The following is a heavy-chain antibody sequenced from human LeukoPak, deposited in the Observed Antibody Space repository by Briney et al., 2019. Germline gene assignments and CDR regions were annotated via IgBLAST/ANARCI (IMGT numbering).Heavy chain of an antibody. CDR3: ARDRGYCSSTSCLNWFDP. CDR2: IYTSGST. Sequence: TSETLSLTCTVSGGSISSYYWSWIRQPAGKGLEWIGRIYTSGSTNYIPSLKSRVTMSVDTSKNQFSLKLSSVTAADTAVYYCARDRGYCSSTSCLNWFDPWGQGTLVTVSS. CDR1: GGSISSYY. D-gene: IGHD2-2*01. V-gene: IGHV4-4*07. J-gene: IGHJ5*02.